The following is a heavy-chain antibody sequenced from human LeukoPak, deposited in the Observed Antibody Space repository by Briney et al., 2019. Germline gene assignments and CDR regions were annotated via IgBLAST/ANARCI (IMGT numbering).Heavy chain of an antibody. J-gene: IGHJ4*02. CDR1: DGSIRSSF. CDR2: IYDTGSA. V-gene: IGHV4-59*08. CDR3: ARSKGYFDY. Sequence: SETLSLTCNVSDGSIRSSFWSWIRQSPGKGLEWIGYIYDTGSANYNPSLKSRATISVDTSKTQFYLKLSSVTAADTAVYYCARSKGYFDYWGQGTLVTVSS.